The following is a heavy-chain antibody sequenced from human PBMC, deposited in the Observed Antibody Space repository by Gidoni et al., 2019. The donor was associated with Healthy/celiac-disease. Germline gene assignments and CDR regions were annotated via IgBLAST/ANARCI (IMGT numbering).Heavy chain of an antibody. CDR3: ARGGASGLLWFGELLGDFDY. CDR1: GFPFSAYY. Sequence: QVQLVESGGGLVKPGGSLRLSCAASGFPFSAYYMSWIRQAPGKGQEWVSYISSSSSYTNDADSVKGRFTISRDNAKNSLYLQMNSLRAEDTAVYYCARGGASGLLWFGELLGDFDYWGQGTLVTVSS. CDR2: ISSSSSYT. V-gene: IGHV3-11*05. D-gene: IGHD3-10*01. J-gene: IGHJ4*02.